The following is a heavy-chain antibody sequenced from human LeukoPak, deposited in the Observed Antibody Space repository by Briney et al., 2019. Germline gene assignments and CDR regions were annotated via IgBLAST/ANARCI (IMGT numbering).Heavy chain of an antibody. J-gene: IGHJ4*02. CDR2: ISYDGSNK. CDR1: GFTFSSYW. Sequence: GGSLRLSCAASGFTFSSYWMSWVRQAPGKGLEWVAVISYDGSNKYYADSVKGRFTISRDNSKNTLYLQMNSLRAEDTAVYYCAKEGVDQSQWALDYWGQGTLVTVSS. D-gene: IGHD1-26*01. CDR3: AKEGVDQSQWALDY. V-gene: IGHV3-30*18.